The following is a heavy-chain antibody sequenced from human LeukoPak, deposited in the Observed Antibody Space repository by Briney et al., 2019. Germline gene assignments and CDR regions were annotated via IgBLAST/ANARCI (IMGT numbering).Heavy chain of an antibody. Sequence: RAGGSLRLSCAASGFTFDDYGMSWVRQAPGKGLEWVSGINWNGGSTGYADSVKGRFTISRDNAKNSLYLQMNSLRAEDTALYYCARVFRSRITMIGGAFDIWGQGTMVTVSS. CDR3: ARVFRSRITMIGGAFDI. D-gene: IGHD3-22*01. CDR2: INWNGGST. V-gene: IGHV3-20*04. J-gene: IGHJ3*02. CDR1: GFTFDDYG.